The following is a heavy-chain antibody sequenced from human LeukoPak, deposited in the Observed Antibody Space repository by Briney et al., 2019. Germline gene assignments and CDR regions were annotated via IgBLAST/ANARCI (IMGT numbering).Heavy chain of an antibody. CDR2: INWNGGST. V-gene: IGHV3-20*04. J-gene: IGHJ4*02. D-gene: IGHD1-26*01. CDR1: GFSLRAQG. CDR3: ASGGIYYGAAFDF. Sequence: GGSLRLSCAASGFSLRAQGRNWAPRAPGRGWEWVSGINWNGGSTGYADSVKGRFTISRDNAKNSLYLQMDSLRAEDTALYYCASGGIYYGAAFDFWGQGSLVTVSA.